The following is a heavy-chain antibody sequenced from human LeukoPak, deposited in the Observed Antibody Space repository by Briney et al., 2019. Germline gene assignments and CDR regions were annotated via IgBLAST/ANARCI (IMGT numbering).Heavy chain of an antibody. CDR2: ISSSSSYI. J-gene: IGHJ4*02. CDR3: ARDPTSIAVAYYFDY. CDR1: GFTFSSYS. D-gene: IGHD6-19*01. Sequence: GGSLRLSCAASGFTFSSYSMNWVRQAPGKGLEWVSSISSSSSYIYYADSVKGRFTISRDNAKNSLYLQMNSLRAEDTAVYYCARDPTSIAVAYYFDYWGQGTLVTVSS. V-gene: IGHV3-21*01.